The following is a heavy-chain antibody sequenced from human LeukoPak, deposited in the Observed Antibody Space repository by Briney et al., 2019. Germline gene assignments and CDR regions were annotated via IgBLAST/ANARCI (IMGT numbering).Heavy chain of an antibody. CDR1: GFTFSSYE. V-gene: IGHV3-48*03. J-gene: IGHJ4*02. CDR3: AREGMILYDY. D-gene: IGHD3-22*01. CDR2: ISSSGSTI. Sequence: GGSLRLSCAASGFTFSSYEMNWVRQAPGKGLEWVSYISSSGSTIYYADSVKGRFTISRDNAKNALYLQMNSLRAEDTAVYYCAREGMILYDYWGQGTLVTVSS.